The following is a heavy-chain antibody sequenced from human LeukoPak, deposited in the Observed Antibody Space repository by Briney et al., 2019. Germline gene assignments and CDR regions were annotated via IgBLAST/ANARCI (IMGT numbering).Heavy chain of an antibody. CDR2: ISGST. Sequence: PSETLSLTCTVSGGSISSSSYYWGWIRQPPGKGLEWIGYISGSTNYNPSLKSRVTISVDTSKNQFSLKLSSVTAADTAVYYCARHASGCSGGSCYYYFDYWGQGILVTVSS. CDR3: ARHASGCSGGSCYYYFDY. V-gene: IGHV4-61*05. J-gene: IGHJ4*02. CDR1: GGSISSSSYY. D-gene: IGHD2-15*01.